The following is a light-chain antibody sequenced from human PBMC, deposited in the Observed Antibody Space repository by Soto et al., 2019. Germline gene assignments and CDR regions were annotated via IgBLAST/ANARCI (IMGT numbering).Light chain of an antibody. J-gene: IGKJ1*01. CDR3: QQYGSSPLT. CDR1: QSVSTNF. V-gene: IGKV3-20*01. CDR2: DAS. Sequence: EIALTQSPGTLSLSPGERASLSCRASQSVSTNFLAWYQQKPGQAPRLLIYDASSRATGIPDRFSGSGSGTDFPLTISRLEPEDFAVYYCQQYGSSPLTFGQGTKVEIK.